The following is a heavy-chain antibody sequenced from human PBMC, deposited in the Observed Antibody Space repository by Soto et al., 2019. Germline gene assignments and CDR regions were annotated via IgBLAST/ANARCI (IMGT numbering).Heavy chain of an antibody. J-gene: IGHJ3*02. CDR3: ARDRGPPKSDYWSGALEAFDI. CDR1: GGTFSSYT. CDR2: IIPILGIA. V-gene: IGHV1-69*04. D-gene: IGHD3-3*01. Sequence: SVKVSCKASGGTFSSYTISWVRQAPGQGLEWMGRIIPILGIANYAQKFQGRVTITADKSTSTAYMELSSLRSEDTAVYYCARDRGPPKSDYWSGALEAFDIWGQGTMVTLSS.